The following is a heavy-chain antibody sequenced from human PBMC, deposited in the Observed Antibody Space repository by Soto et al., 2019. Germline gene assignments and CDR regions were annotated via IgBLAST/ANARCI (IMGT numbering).Heavy chain of an antibody. CDR3: ARSAIATHWFFDL. Sequence: XETLSLTCTVSGCPISSSSYYWGWIRQAPGKGLEWLATIYYTGYTYHNPSLKSHVTISVDTSKNRFSLKLTSVTAADTALYYCARSAIATHWFFDLWGRGTLVTVSS. CDR1: GCPISSSSYY. CDR2: IYYTGYT. V-gene: IGHV4-39*01. J-gene: IGHJ2*01. D-gene: IGHD5-18*01.